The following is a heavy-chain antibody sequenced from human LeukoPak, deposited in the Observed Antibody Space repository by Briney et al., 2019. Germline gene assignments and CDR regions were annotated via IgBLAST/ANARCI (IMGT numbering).Heavy chain of an antibody. D-gene: IGHD2-2*02. J-gene: IGHJ6*04. V-gene: IGHV5-51*07. Sequence: GASLKISCKCSGYSFTSYWIGWVHQLPGKGLELMWIIYPSDCDTRYNPSFQGQITISADNSISTAYLQWSSRKDSATAIYYCAIQEPPAAIGPSYIYGMDVWGKGTTVTVPS. CDR1: GYSFTSYW. CDR2: IYPSDCDT. CDR3: AIQEPPAAIGPSYIYGMDV.